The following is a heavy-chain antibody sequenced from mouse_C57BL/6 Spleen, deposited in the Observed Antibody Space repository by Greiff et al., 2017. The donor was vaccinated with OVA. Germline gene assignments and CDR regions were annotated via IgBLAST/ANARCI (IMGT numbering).Heavy chain of an antibody. Sequence: QVQLKESGPGLVQPSQSLSITCTVSGFSLTSYGVHWVRQSPGKGLEWLGVIWSGGSTDYNAAFISRLSISKDNPKSQVFFKMNSMQAADTAVYYGARNDYDRDGYFDVWGTGTTVTVSS. V-gene: IGHV2-2*01. D-gene: IGHD2-4*01. J-gene: IGHJ1*03. CDR1: GFSLTSYG. CDR2: IWSGGST. CDR3: ARNDYDRDGYFDV.